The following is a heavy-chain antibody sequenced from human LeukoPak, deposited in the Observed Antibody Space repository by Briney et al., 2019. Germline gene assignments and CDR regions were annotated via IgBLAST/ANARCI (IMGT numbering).Heavy chain of an antibody. CDR1: GGSFSGYY. J-gene: IGHJ4*02. CDR3: ARLLTAVYYFDY. CDR2: INHRGST. V-gene: IGHV4-34*01. Sequence: SETLSLTCAVYGGSFSGYYWSWIRQPPGKGLQWIGEINHRGSTNYNPSLKSRVTISVDTSKNQFSLNLSSVTAADTAVYYCARLLTAVYYFDYWGQGTLVTVSS. D-gene: IGHD1-26*01.